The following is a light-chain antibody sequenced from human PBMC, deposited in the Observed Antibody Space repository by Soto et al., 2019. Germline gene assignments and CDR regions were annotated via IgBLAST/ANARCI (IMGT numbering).Light chain of an antibody. V-gene: IGKV1-39*01. Sequence: DIQITLSPSSLSASVKDRVTITCRASQSISSYLNWYKQKPGKAPKLLIYAASSLQSGVPSRFSGSGSGTDFTLTVSSLQPEDFATYFCQQSYSTPRTFGQGTRWIA. J-gene: IGKJ1*01. CDR1: QSISSY. CDR2: AAS. CDR3: QQSYSTPRT.